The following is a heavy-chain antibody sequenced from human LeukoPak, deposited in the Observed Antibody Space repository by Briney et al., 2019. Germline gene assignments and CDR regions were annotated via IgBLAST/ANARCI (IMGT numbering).Heavy chain of an antibody. Sequence: GGSLRLSCAASGFTFSSYAMHWVRQAPGKGLEWVAVISYDGSNKYYADSVKGRFTISRDNSKNTLYLQMNSLRAEDTAVYYCARDHDWEIFDYWGQGTLVAVSS. CDR2: ISYDGSNK. CDR3: ARDHDWEIFDY. J-gene: IGHJ4*02. V-gene: IGHV3-30-3*01. D-gene: IGHD3-9*01. CDR1: GFTFSSYA.